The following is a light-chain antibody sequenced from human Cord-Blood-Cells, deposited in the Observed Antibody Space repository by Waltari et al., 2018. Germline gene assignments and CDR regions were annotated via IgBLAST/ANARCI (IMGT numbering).Light chain of an antibody. Sequence: QSALTQPASVSGSPGQSLTISSTGTSSDVGGYNYFSWYQQHPGKAPKLMIYDVSKRPSGVSNRFSGSKSGNTASLTISGPQAEDEADYYCSSYTSSSTFIVFGGGTKLTVL. J-gene: IGLJ3*02. V-gene: IGLV2-14*01. CDR1: SSDVGGYNY. CDR2: DVS. CDR3: SSYTSSSTFIV.